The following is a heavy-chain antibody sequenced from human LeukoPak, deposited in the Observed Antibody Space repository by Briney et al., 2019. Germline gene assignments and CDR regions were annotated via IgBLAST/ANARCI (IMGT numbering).Heavy chain of an antibody. D-gene: IGHD3-3*01. CDR1: GYTFTGYY. J-gene: IGHJ4*02. V-gene: IGHV1-2*02. Sequence: ASVKVSCTASGYTFTGYYMHWVRQAPGQGLEWMGWINPNSGGTNYAQKFQGRVTMTRDTSISTAYMELSRLRSDDTAVYYCARDYDFWSGYLFFDYWGQGTLVTVSS. CDR2: INPNSGGT. CDR3: ARDYDFWSGYLFFDY.